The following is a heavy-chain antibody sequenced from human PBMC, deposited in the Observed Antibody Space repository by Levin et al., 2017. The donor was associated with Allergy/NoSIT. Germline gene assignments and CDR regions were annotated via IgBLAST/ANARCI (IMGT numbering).Heavy chain of an antibody. Sequence: HPGGSLRLSCAASGFTFSSYSMNWVRQAPGKGLEWVSYISSSSSTIYYADSVKGRFTISRDNAKNSLYLQMNSLRAEDTAVYYCARVQGGYDGDDSFDIWGQGTMVTVSS. CDR1: GFTFSSYS. CDR2: ISSSSSTI. V-gene: IGHV3-48*01. J-gene: IGHJ3*02. D-gene: IGHD5-12*01. CDR3: ARVQGGYDGDDSFDI.